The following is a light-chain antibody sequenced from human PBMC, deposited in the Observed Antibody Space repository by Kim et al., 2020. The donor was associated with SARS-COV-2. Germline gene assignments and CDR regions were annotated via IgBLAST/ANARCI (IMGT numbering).Light chain of an antibody. CDR2: YDS. V-gene: IGLV3-21*02. Sequence: SYELTQPPSVSVSPGQTARITCGGSSIGSKSVHWYQQMPGQAPVLVISYDSDRPSGIPERFSGSNSGNTATLTISRVEAGDEADYYCQVWDSSGDHRVVFGGGTKLTVL. CDR3: QVWDSSGDHRVV. CDR1: SIGSKS. J-gene: IGLJ2*01.